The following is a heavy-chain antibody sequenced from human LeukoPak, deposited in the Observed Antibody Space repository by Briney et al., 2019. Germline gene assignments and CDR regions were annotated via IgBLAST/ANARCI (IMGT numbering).Heavy chain of an antibody. J-gene: IGHJ4*02. V-gene: IGHV3-23*01. CDR3: AKALSRTGSGWYFDY. Sequence: GGSPRLSCAASGFSFSSYAMSWVRQAPGKGLEWVSAISGSGGSTYYADSVKGRFTISRDNSKNTLYLQMNSLRAEDTAVYYCAKALSRTGSGWYFDYWGQGTLVTVSS. CDR2: ISGSGGST. D-gene: IGHD6-19*01. CDR1: GFSFSSYA.